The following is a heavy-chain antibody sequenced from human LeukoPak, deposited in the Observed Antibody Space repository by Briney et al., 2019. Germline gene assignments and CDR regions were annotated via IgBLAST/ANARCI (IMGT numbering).Heavy chain of an antibody. D-gene: IGHD3-10*01. Sequence: GGSLRLSCAASGFTFRSFDMHWVRHVTGKGLEWVSAITTAGVTNYAGSVRGRFTVSRDTSNNTLYLQMNSLRVADSAIYYCAKLKGDYGSGNYVDRWGQGTLVVVSS. V-gene: IGHV3-13*01. CDR3: AKLKGDYGSGNYVDR. J-gene: IGHJ5*02. CDR2: ITTAGVT. CDR1: GFTFRSFD.